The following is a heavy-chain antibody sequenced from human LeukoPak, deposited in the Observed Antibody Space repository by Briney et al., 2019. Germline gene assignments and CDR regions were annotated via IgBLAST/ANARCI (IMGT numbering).Heavy chain of an antibody. D-gene: IGHD1-7*01. J-gene: IGHJ3*02. CDR1: GGSISSSSYY. CDR2: IYYSGST. CDR3: ARGNWNYRRADAFDI. Sequence: KSSETLSLTCTVSGGSISSSSYYWGWIRQPPGKGLEWIGSIYYSGSTYYNPSLKSRVTISVDTSKNQFSLELSSVTAADTAVYYCARGNWNYRRADAFDIWGQGTMVTVSS. V-gene: IGHV4-39*07.